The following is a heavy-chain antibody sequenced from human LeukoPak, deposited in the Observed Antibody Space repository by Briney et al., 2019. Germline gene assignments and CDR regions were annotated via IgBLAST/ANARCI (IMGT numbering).Heavy chain of an antibody. Sequence: VASVKVSCKSSGYTFTSYGISWVRQAPGQGLEWLGLIKPNNGDTNYAQKFQGRVTMTRDTSITTAYMELNRLKSDDTAVYYCVRDRPHNWFDPWGQGTLVTVSS. V-gene: IGHV1-2*02. CDR1: GYTFTSYG. CDR3: VRDRPHNWFDP. J-gene: IGHJ5*02. CDR2: IKPNNGDT.